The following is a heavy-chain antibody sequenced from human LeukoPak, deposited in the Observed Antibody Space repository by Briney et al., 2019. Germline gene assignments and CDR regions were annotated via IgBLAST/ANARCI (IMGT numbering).Heavy chain of an antibody. V-gene: IGHV3-30*04. CDR3: ARVATFGGVIVNDY. Sequence: GGSLRLSCAASGFTYSSYAMHWVRQAPGKGLESVAVISYDGSNKYYADPVKGRFTISRDNSKNTLYLQMYSLRAEDTAVYYCARVATFGGVIVNDYWGQGTLVTVSS. J-gene: IGHJ4*02. CDR1: GFTYSSYA. CDR2: ISYDGSNK. D-gene: IGHD3-16*02.